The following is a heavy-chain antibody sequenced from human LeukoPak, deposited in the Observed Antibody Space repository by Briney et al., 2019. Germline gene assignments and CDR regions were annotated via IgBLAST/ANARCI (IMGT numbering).Heavy chain of an antibody. Sequence: ASVTVSCKASGGTFSSYAISWVRQAPGQGLEWMGGIIPIFGTANYAQKFQGRVTITADKSTSTAYMELSSLRSEDTAVYYCARGYSGYDSFDYWGQGTLVTVSS. D-gene: IGHD5-12*01. CDR3: ARGYSGYDSFDY. V-gene: IGHV1-69*06. CDR1: GGTFSSYA. CDR2: IIPIFGTA. J-gene: IGHJ4*02.